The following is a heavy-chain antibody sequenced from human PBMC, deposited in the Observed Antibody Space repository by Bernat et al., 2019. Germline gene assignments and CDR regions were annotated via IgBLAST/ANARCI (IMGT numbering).Heavy chain of an antibody. CDR2: ISGSDGIT. CDR1: GFTFSSFA. Sequence: EVQLLESGGGLVQPGGSLRLSCAASGFTFSSFAMNWVRQAPGKGLEWVSAISGSDGITYYADSVKGRFTISRDNSKNTLYLQMNSLRADDTAVYYCARELSGKTRDLYYYYMDVWGKGTTVTVSS. J-gene: IGHJ6*03. D-gene: IGHD1-1*01. V-gene: IGHV3-23*01. CDR3: ARELSGKTRDLYYYYMDV.